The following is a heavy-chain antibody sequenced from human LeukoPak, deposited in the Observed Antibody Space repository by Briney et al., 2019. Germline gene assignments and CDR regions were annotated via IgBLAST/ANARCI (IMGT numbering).Heavy chain of an antibody. V-gene: IGHV3-30*02. CDR1: GFTFSSYG. CDR3: AKDLAQSEYGDPTGSFEY. D-gene: IGHD4-17*01. Sequence: PGGSLRLSCAASGFTFSSYGMHWVRQAPGKGLEWVAFIRYDGSNKYYADSVKGRFTISRDNSKNTLYLQMNSLRAEDTAVYYCAKDLAQSEYGDPTGSFEYWGQGTLDTVSS. CDR2: IRYDGSNK. J-gene: IGHJ4*02.